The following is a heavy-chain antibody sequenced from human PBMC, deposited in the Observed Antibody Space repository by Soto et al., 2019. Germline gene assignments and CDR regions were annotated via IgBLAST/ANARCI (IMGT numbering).Heavy chain of an antibody. CDR1: GFTFSSHA. CDR3: AKVSSSWYSGFFDL. Sequence: EVQLLESGGGLVQPGGSLRLSWTASGFTFSSHAMTWVRLAPGKGLEWVSGLSDSGGSTYYADSVKGRFTISRDNSMNTLHLQMNTLRAEDTAVYYCAKVSSSWYSGFFDLWGQGTLVTVSS. CDR2: LSDSGGST. D-gene: IGHD6-13*01. V-gene: IGHV3-23*01. J-gene: IGHJ4*02.